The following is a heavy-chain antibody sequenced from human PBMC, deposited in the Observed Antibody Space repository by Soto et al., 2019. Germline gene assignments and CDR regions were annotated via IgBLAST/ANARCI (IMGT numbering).Heavy chain of an antibody. Sequence: EVQLVQSGAEVKKPGESLQISCEGSCYIFTTYLIAWLRHLPGKGLEWMGIVYPGDSDTRYSPSFQGQVTISADKSNTTAYLQWSSLNALDTDEYYCARLKRTEAGFVNYMDVWGKGTTVTVSS. J-gene: IGHJ6*03. CDR1: CYIFTTYL. CDR2: VYPGDSDT. V-gene: IGHV5-51*03. CDR3: ARLKRTEAGFVNYMDV. D-gene: IGHD2-21*02.